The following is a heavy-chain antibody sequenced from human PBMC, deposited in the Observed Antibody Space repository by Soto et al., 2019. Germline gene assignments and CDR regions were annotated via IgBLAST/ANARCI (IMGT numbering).Heavy chain of an antibody. CDR1: GGTFSSYA. D-gene: IGHD1-7*01. J-gene: IGHJ6*02. CDR2: IIPIFGTA. Sequence: QVQLVQSGAEVKKPGSSVKVSCKASGGTFSSYAISWVRQAPGQGLEWMGGIIPIFGTANYAQKFQGRVTITEDETTSPAYMEPSSLSSEVTAVYYCAREGLTGTASGEVGMHVWGQGTTVTVSS. V-gene: IGHV1-69*01. CDR3: AREGLTGTASGEVGMHV.